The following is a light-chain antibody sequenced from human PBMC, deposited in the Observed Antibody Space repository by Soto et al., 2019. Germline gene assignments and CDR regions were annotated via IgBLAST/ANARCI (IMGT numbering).Light chain of an antibody. J-gene: IGLJ2*01. CDR2: DTS. V-gene: IGLV7-46*01. CDR1: TGAVTSNHH. Sequence: QAVVTQEPSLTVSPGVTVTLTCGSSTGAVTSNHHPYWFQQKAGQAPRTLIYDTSNKHTWTPARFSGSLLGDKAALNLSGAQHEDEAQYYCLLSYNAARVFGGGTKLTVL. CDR3: LLSYNAARV.